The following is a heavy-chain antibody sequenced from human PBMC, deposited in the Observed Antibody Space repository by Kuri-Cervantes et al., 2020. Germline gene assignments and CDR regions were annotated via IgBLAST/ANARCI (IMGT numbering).Heavy chain of an antibody. CDR2: INHSGST. CDR1: GGSFSGYY. D-gene: IGHD3-10*02. CDR3: ASVFGESHFAY. J-gene: IGHJ4*02. Sequence: ESLKISCAVYGGSFSGYYWSWIRQPPGKGLEWIGEINHSGSTNYNPSLKSRVTISVDTSKNQFSLKLSSVTAADTAVYYCASVFGESHFAYWGQGTLVTVSS. V-gene: IGHV4-34*01.